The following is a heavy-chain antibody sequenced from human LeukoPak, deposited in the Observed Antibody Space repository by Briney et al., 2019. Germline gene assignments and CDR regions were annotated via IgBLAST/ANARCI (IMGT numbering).Heavy chain of an antibody. J-gene: IGHJ6*03. D-gene: IGHD1-1*01. Sequence: PGGSLRLSCAAPGITLSNYNMNWVRQAPGKGLEWISSITSSSSYTFYADSVKGRFTISRDNAKNSLYLQMNSLRVEDTAIYYCARDPYNGAYSEGYYYYYMDVWGKGTTVTVSS. CDR1: GITLSNYN. V-gene: IGHV3-21*01. CDR2: ITSSSSYT. CDR3: ARDPYNGAYSEGYYYYYMDV.